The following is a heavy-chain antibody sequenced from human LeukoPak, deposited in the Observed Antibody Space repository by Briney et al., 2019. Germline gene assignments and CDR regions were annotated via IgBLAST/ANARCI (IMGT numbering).Heavy chain of an antibody. J-gene: IGHJ4*02. D-gene: IGHD6-19*01. V-gene: IGHV1-8*01. Sequence: ASVKVSCKASGYTFTSYDINWVRQATGQGLEWMGWMNPNSGDTGYAQKFQGRVTMTRNTSISTAYMELSSLRSEDTAVYYCARVLSDYSSGWYYFDYWGQGTLVTVSS. CDR3: ARVLSDYSSGWYYFDY. CDR2: MNPNSGDT. CDR1: GYTFTSYD.